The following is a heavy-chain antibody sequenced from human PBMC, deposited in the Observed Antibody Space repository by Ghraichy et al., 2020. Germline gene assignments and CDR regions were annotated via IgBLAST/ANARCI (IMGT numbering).Heavy chain of an antibody. Sequence: SETLSLTCTVFGGSISSSSYYWGWIRQPPGKGLEWIGSIYYSGSTYYNPSLKSRVTISVDTSKNQFSLKLSSVTAADTAVYYCARLSVAWENQLVWDWFDPWGQGTLVTVSS. CDR1: GGSISSSSYY. V-gene: IGHV4-39*01. CDR3: ARLSVAWENQLVWDWFDP. J-gene: IGHJ5*02. D-gene: IGHD2-2*01. CDR2: IYYSGST.